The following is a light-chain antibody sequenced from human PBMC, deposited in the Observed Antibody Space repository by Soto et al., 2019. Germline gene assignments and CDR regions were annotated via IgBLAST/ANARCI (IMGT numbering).Light chain of an antibody. CDR3: QQYNNWPLYT. V-gene: IGKV3-15*01. Sequence: EIVMTQSPATLSVSPGERATLSCRASQSVSSNLAWYQQKPGQAPRLLIYGASTRATGIPARFSGSGSGTDLTLPISSLQSEDFAVYYCQQYNNWPLYTFGQGTKLEIK. J-gene: IGKJ2*01. CDR1: QSVSSN. CDR2: GAS.